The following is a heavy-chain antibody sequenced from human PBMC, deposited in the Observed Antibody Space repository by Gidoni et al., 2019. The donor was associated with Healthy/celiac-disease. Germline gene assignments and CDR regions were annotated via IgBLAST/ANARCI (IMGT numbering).Heavy chain of an antibody. CDR2: ISYDGSNK. Sequence: QVQLVESGGGVVQPGRSLRLSCAASGFTFSSYAMHWVRQAPGKGLEWVAVISYDGSNKYYADSVKGRFTISRDNSKNTLYLQMNSLRAEDTAVYYCARGGDGGSCYSEVCGWFDPWGQGTLVTVSS. D-gene: IGHD2-15*01. J-gene: IGHJ5*02. CDR3: ARGGDGGSCYSEVCGWFDP. V-gene: IGHV3-30-3*01. CDR1: GFTFSSYA.